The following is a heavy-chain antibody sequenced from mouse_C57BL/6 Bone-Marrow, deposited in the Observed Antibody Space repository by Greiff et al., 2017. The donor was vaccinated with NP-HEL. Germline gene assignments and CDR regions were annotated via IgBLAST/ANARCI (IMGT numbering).Heavy chain of an antibody. D-gene: IGHD1-1*01. CDR3: TTWGYYGLITTDYFDY. CDR2: IDPENGDT. V-gene: IGHV14-4*01. CDR1: GFNIKDDY. J-gene: IGHJ2*01. Sequence: EVQLQQSGAELVRPGASVKLSCTASGFNIKDDYMHWVKQRPEQGLEWIGWIDPENGDTEYASKFQGKATITADTSSNTAYLQLSSLTSEDTAVYYCTTWGYYGLITTDYFDYWGQGTTLTVSS.